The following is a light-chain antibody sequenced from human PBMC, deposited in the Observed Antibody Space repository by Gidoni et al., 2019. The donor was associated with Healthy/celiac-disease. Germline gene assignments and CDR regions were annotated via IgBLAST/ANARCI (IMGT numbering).Light chain of an antibody. CDR2: DAS. Sequence: ESVLTQSPATLSLSPGERATLSCRASQSVSSYLAWYQQKPGQAPRLLIYDASNRATGIPARFSGSGSGTDFTLTISILEPEDFAVYYCQQRSNWPPTFGQGTKVEIK. V-gene: IGKV3-11*01. CDR1: QSVSSY. CDR3: QQRSNWPPT. J-gene: IGKJ1*01.